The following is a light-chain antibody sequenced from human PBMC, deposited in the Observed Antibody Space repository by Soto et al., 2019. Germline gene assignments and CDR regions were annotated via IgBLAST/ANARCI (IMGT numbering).Light chain of an antibody. Sequence: EIVMTQSPAPLSVSPGERATLSCRASQSVSSNLAWYQQKPGQAPRLLIYGASTRATGIPARVSGSGSGTEFTLTISSLQSEDFAVYYCQQYNNWRTFGQGTKLEIK. V-gene: IGKV3-15*01. J-gene: IGKJ2*01. CDR2: GAS. CDR1: QSVSSN. CDR3: QQYNNWRT.